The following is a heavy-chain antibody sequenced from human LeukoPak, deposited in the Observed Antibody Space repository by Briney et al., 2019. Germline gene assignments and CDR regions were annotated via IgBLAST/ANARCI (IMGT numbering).Heavy chain of an antibody. Sequence: GGSLRLSCAVSGFTFNTYGMTWVRQAPGKGLEWVSGISGSDGSTYYADSVKGRFTISRDNSRNTLYLQMNSLRAEDTAVYYCAKDQLNRFCSGGSCSITHDYWGQGTLVTVSS. CDR2: ISGSDGST. J-gene: IGHJ4*02. CDR3: AKDQLNRFCSGGSCSITHDY. CDR1: GFTFNTYG. V-gene: IGHV3-23*01. D-gene: IGHD2-15*01.